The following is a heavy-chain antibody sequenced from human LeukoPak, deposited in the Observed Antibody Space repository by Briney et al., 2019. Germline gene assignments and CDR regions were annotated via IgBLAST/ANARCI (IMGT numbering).Heavy chain of an antibody. D-gene: IGHD3-3*01. V-gene: IGHV4-39*01. Sequence: PSETLSLTCIVSGGSISNYYWSWIRQPPGRDLEWIGSIYSSGNTYYNPSLESRVTISVDTSKNQLSLKLTSATAADTSVYYCARHSGLRSPFDPWGQGTLVTVSS. CDR2: IYSSGNT. J-gene: IGHJ5*02. CDR1: GGSISNYY. CDR3: ARHSGLRSPFDP.